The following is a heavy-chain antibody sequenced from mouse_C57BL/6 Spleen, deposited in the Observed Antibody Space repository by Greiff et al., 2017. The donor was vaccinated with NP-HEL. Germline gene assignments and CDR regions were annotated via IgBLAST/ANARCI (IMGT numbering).Heavy chain of an antibody. CDR1: GFTFSSYA. CDR2: ISDGGSYT. D-gene: IGHD2-13*01. V-gene: IGHV5-4*01. J-gene: IGHJ4*01. CDR3: ARDQGDDVRRVYAMGD. Sequence: EVQVVESGGGLVKPGGSLKLSCAASGFTFSSYAMSWVRQTPEKRLEWVATISDGGSYTYYPDNVKGRFTISRDNAKNNLYLQLSNLKSEDTAMYYCARDQGDDVRRVYAMGDRGTGTSVTVST.